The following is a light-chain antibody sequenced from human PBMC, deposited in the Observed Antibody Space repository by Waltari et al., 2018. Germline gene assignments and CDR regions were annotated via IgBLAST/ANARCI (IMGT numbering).Light chain of an antibody. Sequence: EIVLTQSPGTLSLSTGERATLSCRASQSLTKKYLAWYQQKPGQAPRLLIYVASSRAAGVPDRFSGSGSGTDFTLTIDRLEPEDFAVYYCQQYGSSVLYTFGQGTNLEI. V-gene: IGKV3-20*01. CDR1: QSLTKKY. J-gene: IGKJ2*01. CDR3: QQYGSSVLYT. CDR2: VAS.